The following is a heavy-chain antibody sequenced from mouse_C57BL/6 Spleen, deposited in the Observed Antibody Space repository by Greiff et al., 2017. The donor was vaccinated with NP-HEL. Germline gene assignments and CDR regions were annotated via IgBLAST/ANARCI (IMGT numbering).Heavy chain of an antibody. CDR3: ARGGIYYRFAY. CDR1: GYAFSSSW. Sequence: VQLQQSGPELVKPGASVKISCKASGYAFSSSWMNWVKQRPGKGLEWIGRIYPGDGDTNYNGKFKGKATLTADKSSSTAYMQLSSLTSEDSAVYFCARGGIYYRFAYWGQGTLVTVSA. V-gene: IGHV1-82*01. D-gene: IGHD1-1*01. J-gene: IGHJ3*01. CDR2: IYPGDGDT.